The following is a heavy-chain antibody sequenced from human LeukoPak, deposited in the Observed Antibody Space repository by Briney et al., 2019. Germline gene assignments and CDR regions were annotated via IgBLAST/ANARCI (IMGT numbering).Heavy chain of an antibody. CDR2: IYSGGST. CDR1: GFTFSSYE. CDR3: ARGTTPADAFDI. V-gene: IGHV3-66*01. J-gene: IGHJ3*02. D-gene: IGHD1-1*01. Sequence: TGGSLRLSCAASGFTFSSYEMNWVRQAPGKGLEWVSVIYSGGSTYYADSLKGRFTISRDNSKNTLYLQMNSLRAEDTAVYYCARGTTPADAFDIWGQGTMVTVSS.